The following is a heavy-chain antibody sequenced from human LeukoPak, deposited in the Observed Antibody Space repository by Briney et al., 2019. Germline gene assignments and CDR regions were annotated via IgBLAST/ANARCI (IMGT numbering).Heavy chain of an antibody. V-gene: IGHV6-1*01. Sequence: SQTLSLTCALSGDSVSSNLATWNWIRQSPSRGLEWLGRTYYRSKWYDDYAGSVKSRLTINPDTSKNQLSLQLNFVTPEDTAVYFCARALGVVFDYWGQGNLVTVSS. J-gene: IGHJ4*02. CDR2: TYYRSKWYD. CDR1: GDSVSSNLAT. CDR3: ARALGVVFDY. D-gene: IGHD2-8*01.